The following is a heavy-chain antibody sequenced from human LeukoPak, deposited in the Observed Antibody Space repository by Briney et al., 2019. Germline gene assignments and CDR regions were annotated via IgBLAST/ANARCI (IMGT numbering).Heavy chain of an antibody. CDR1: GGSVSSDY. CDR3: ARDRGLGSPRLDY. J-gene: IGHJ4*02. V-gene: IGHV4-59*02. CDR2: IYYSGST. Sequence: SETLSLTCTVSGGSVSSDYWSWIRQPPGKGLEWIGYIYYSGSTKYNPSLKSRVTISVDTSKIQFTLKLSSVTAADTAVYYCARDRGLGSPRLDYWGQGTLVTVSS. D-gene: IGHD3-10*01.